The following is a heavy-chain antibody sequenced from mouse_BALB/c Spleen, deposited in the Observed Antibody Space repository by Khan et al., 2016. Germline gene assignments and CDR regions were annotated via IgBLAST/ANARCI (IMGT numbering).Heavy chain of an antibody. D-gene: IGHD1-2*01. V-gene: IGHV3-2*02. CDR1: GFSITSDYV. J-gene: IGHJ4*01. CDR2: ITYSGST. Sequence: VQLKESGPGLVKPSQSLSLTCTATGFSITSDYVWYWNRQSPGNKLERTGYITYSGSTKYYPSLQSRISITGDTSKNQFFLQLNSVTTEYTATYYCARTPTAYYTMDYWGQGTSVTVSS. CDR3: ARTPTAYYTMDY.